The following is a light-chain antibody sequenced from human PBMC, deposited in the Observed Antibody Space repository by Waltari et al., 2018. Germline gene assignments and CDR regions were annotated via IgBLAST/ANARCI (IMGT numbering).Light chain of an antibody. J-gene: IGLJ1*01. V-gene: IGLV2-23*01. Sequence: QSALTQPAPVSGSPGQSITTSCTGTRSDVGSYNLVSWYHQYPVKAPKLMIYEGSKRPSGVSNRFSGSKSGNTASLTLSRLQAEYEADYYGCSYAGSATPHVFGTGTKVIV. CDR3: CSYAGSATPHV. CDR1: RSDVGSYNL. CDR2: EGS.